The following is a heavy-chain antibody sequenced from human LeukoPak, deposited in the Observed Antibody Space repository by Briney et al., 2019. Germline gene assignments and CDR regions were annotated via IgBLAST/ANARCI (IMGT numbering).Heavy chain of an antibody. J-gene: IGHJ4*02. D-gene: IGHD3-3*01. CDR2: IYHSGST. CDR1: GGSISSGGYY. V-gene: IGHV4-30-2*01. CDR3: ARGNYDFWSTFDY. Sequence: PSETLSLTCTVSGGSISSGGYYWSWIRQPPGKGLEWIGYIYHSGSTYYNPSLKSRVTISVDRSKNQFSLKLSSVTAADTAVYYCARGNYDFWSTFDYWGQGTLVTVSS.